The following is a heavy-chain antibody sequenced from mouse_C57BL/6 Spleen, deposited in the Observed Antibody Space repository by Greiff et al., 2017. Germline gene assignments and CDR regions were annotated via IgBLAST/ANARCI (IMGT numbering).Heavy chain of an antibody. CDR2: IDPSDSYT. CDR3: ARLDAPRDYFDY. Sequence: QVQLQQPGAELVKPGASVKLSCKASGYTFPSYWMQWVKQRPGQGLEWIGEIDPSDSYTNYNQKFKGQAPLTVDTPSSTAYRQLRSLTCEDSAVYYCARLDAPRDYFDYWGQGTTLTVSS. J-gene: IGHJ2*01. CDR1: GYTFPSYW. D-gene: IGHD6-1*01. V-gene: IGHV1-50*01.